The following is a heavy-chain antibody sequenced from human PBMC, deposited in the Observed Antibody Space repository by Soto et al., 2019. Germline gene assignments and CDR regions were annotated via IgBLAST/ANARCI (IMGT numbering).Heavy chain of an antibody. CDR3: ARALLGGFDY. D-gene: IGHD2-15*01. Sequence: SLRLSCAASGFTFSTYGMHWVRQAPGKGLEWVAVIWYDGSNKYYADSVKSRFTISRDNSKNTLNLQMNSLRAEDTAVYYCARALLGGFDYWGQGTLVTVSS. CDR2: IWYDGSNK. V-gene: IGHV3-33*01. J-gene: IGHJ4*02. CDR1: GFTFSTYG.